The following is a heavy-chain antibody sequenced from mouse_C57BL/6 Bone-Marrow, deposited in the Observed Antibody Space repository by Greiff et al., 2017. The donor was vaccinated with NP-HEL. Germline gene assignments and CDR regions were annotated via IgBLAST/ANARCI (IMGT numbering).Heavy chain of an antibody. CDR1: GFTFSDFY. D-gene: IGHD2-5*01. CDR2: SRNKANDYTT. V-gene: IGHV7-1*01. Sequence: EVKLVESGGGLVQSGRSLRLSCATSGFTFSDFYMEWVRQAPGKGLEWIAASRNKANDYTTEYSASVKGRFIVSRDTSQSILYLQMNALRAEDTASYYCARAPYSNYVDYWGQGTTLTVSS. J-gene: IGHJ2*01. CDR3: ARAPYSNYVDY.